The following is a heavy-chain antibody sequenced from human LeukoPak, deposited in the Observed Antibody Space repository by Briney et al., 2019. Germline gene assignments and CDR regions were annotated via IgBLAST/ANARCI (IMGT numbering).Heavy chain of an antibody. CDR2: VLISGTA. J-gene: IGHJ3*02. CDR3: TRVSYFAFWSRSYSSPPGDAFDI. D-gene: IGHD3-3*01. CDR1: RGSIRSSS. V-gene: IGHV4-4*07. Sequence: SETLSLTCTISRGSIRSSSWSWVRQPAGKGLEWIGLVLISGTAIYSPSLKSRVTMSLDTSKSQFSLNVTSVTAADTAVYYCTRVSYFAFWSRSYSSPPGDAFDIWGQGTMVIVSS.